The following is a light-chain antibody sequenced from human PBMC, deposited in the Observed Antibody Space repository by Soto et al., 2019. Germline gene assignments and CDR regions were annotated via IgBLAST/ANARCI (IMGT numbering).Light chain of an antibody. Sequence: DIVMTQSPLSLPVTPGEPASISCRSSQSLLNSHGYNYLDWYLQKPGQSPQLLIYLGSNRASGVPDRFSGSGSGTDFTLKISRVEAEGVGIYYCMQALQTPRTFGQGTKVEIK. CDR1: QSLLNSHGYNY. J-gene: IGKJ1*01. CDR2: LGS. V-gene: IGKV2-28*01. CDR3: MQALQTPRT.